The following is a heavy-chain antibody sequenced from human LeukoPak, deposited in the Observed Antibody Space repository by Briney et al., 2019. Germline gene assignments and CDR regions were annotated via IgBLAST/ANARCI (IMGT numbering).Heavy chain of an antibody. CDR3: ARIGSSGWLSWSAFDI. Sequence: GGSLRLSCAASGFTFSSYSMNWVRQAPGKGLEWVSSISSSSSYIYYADSVKGRFTISRDNAKNSLCLQMNSLRAEDTAVYYCARIGSSGWLSWSAFDIWGQGTMVTVSS. J-gene: IGHJ3*02. D-gene: IGHD6-19*01. CDR2: ISSSSSYI. CDR1: GFTFSSYS. V-gene: IGHV3-21*01.